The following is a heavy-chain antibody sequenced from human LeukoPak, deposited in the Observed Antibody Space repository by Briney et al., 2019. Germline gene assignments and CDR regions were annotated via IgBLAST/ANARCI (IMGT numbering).Heavy chain of an antibody. CDR1: GLTFRNYA. CDR3: ARVNGPNSGYYYTLDL. CDR2: IWFDGTEK. J-gene: IGHJ5*02. V-gene: IGHV3-33*01. D-gene: IGHD3-22*01. Sequence: GGSLRLSCAASGLTFRNYAMHWVRQAPGGRLEWVAVIWFDGTEKYYAASVMGRFTISRDSSENTLYLQMNGLRTEDTAVYYCARVNGPNSGYYYTLDLWGQGTPVTVSS.